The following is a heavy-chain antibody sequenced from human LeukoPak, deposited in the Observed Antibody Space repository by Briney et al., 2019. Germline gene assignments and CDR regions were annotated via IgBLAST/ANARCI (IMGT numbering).Heavy chain of an antibody. CDR3: ASFSRWASGWYHFDY. CDR2: IYPSDSNT. D-gene: IGHD6-19*01. J-gene: IGHJ4*02. Sequence: GESLKISCEGSGYSFTNFWIGWVRQMPGKGLEWMGIIYPSDSNTFYSPSFQGQVTISADKSISTAYLQWSSLKASDTAMYYCASFSRWASGWYHFDYWGQGTLVTVSS. CDR1: GYSFTNFW. V-gene: IGHV5-51*01.